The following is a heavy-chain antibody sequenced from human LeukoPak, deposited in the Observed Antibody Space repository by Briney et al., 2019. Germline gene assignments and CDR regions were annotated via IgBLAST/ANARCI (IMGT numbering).Heavy chain of an antibody. Sequence: GGSLRLSCAASGFTFSSYAMHWVRQAPGKGLEWVAVISYDGSNKYYADSVKGRFTISRDNSKNTLYLQMNSLRAEDTAVYYCARDNSYSSSWSEYFQHWGQGTLVTVSS. D-gene: IGHD6-13*01. CDR2: ISYDGSNK. CDR3: ARDNSYSSSWSEYFQH. CDR1: GFTFSSYA. V-gene: IGHV3-30-3*01. J-gene: IGHJ1*01.